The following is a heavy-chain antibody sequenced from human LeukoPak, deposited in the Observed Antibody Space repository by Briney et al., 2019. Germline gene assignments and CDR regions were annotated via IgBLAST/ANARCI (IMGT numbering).Heavy chain of an antibody. V-gene: IGHV3-7*03. D-gene: IGHD4-17*01. CDR2: IKQDGSEK. J-gene: IGHJ4*02. Sequence: GGSLRLSCAASGFTFRDYWMTWVRQPPGTGLEWVAYIKQDGSEKYYVDSVKGRFTISRDNPTNSLYLQMNSLRAEDTAVYYCARGHYGLEVWGQGTLVTVSS. CDR1: GFTFRDYW. CDR3: ARGHYGLEV.